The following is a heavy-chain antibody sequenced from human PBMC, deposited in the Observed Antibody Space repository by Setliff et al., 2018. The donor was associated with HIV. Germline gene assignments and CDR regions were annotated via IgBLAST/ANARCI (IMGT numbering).Heavy chain of an antibody. CDR1: GHSFTTYF. CDR2: INPSGGEP. J-gene: IGHJ4*02. V-gene: IGHV1-46*01. D-gene: IGHD2-2*01. CDR3: ARRRFVVVPTAPEADY. Sequence: ASVKVSCKASGHSFTTYFLHWVRQAPGQGLEWMGMINPSGGEPSYAQRFQGRVTMTRDTSTSTVYMELSSLHSDDTAVYYCARRRFVVVPTAPEADYWGQGTLVTVSS.